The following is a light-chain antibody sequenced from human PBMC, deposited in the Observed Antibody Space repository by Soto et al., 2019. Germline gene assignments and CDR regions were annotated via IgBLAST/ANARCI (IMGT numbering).Light chain of an antibody. J-gene: IGLJ2*01. CDR1: SSDVGGYNY. CDR3: CSYTSSNTVL. V-gene: IGLV2-14*01. Sequence: QSALTQPASVSGSHGQSITISCTGTSSDVGGYNYVSWYQQHPGKAPKLMIYDVNNRPSGVSNRFSGSKSDNTASLTISGLQAEDEADYYCCSYTSSNTVLFGGGTKVTVL. CDR2: DVN.